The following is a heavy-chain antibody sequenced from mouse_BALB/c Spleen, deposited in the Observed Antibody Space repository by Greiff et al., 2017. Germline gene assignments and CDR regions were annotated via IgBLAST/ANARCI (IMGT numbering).Heavy chain of an antibody. CDR3: ARYYGYPYYFDY. V-gene: IGHV3-2*02. D-gene: IGHD1-2*01. CDR1: GYSITSDYA. CDR2: ISYSGST. J-gene: IGHJ2*01. Sequence: EVKLMESGPGLVKPSQSLSLTCTVTGYSITSDYAWNWIRQFPGNKLEWMGYISYSGSTSYNPSLKSRISITRDTSKNQFFLQLNSVTTEDTATYYCARYYGYPYYFDYWGQGTTLTVSS.